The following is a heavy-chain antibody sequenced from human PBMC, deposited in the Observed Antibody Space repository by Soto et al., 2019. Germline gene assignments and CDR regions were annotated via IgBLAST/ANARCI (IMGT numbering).Heavy chain of an antibody. Sequence: ASVKVSCKVSGYTLTELSMHWVRQAPGKGLEWMGGFDPEDGETIYAQKFQGRVTMTEDTSTDTAYMELSSLRSEDTAVYYCATDGAAAGSYWYFDLWGRGTLVTVSS. V-gene: IGHV1-24*01. D-gene: IGHD6-13*01. CDR2: FDPEDGET. CDR3: ATDGAAAGSYWYFDL. J-gene: IGHJ2*01. CDR1: GYTLTELS.